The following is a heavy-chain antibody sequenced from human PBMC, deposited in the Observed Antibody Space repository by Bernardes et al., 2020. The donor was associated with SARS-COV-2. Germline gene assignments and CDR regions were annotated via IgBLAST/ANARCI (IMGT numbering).Heavy chain of an antibody. V-gene: IGHV1-24*01. CDR1: GSTLSFFS. D-gene: IGHD3-3*01. J-gene: IGHJ3*01. CDR2: YNPADGET. CDR3: AILVRGGAFDA. Sequence: ASVKVSCKVSGSTLSFFSIHWVRQHPGKGLEWIGGYNPADGETMFAQNLQGRATMSEDTSTDTAYMELTSLKSEDTATYYCAILVRGGAFDAWGQGTKVTVSS.